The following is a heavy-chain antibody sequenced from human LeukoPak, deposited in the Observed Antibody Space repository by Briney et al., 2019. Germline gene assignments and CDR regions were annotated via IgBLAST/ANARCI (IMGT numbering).Heavy chain of an antibody. CDR1: GYSFTSYW. J-gene: IGHJ6*02. Sequence: GESLKISCKGSGYSFTSYWIGWVRQMPGKGLEWMGIICPGDSDTRYSPSFQGQVTISADKSISTAYLQWSSLKASDTAMYYCARHPTYDFWSGYYKAPSPDYYYGMDVWGQGTTVTVSS. CDR2: ICPGDSDT. CDR3: ARHPTYDFWSGYYKAPSPDYYYGMDV. V-gene: IGHV5-51*01. D-gene: IGHD3-3*01.